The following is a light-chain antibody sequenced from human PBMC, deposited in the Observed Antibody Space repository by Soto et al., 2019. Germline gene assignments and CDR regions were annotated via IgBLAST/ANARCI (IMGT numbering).Light chain of an antibody. CDR3: QQYDSSPVT. V-gene: IGKV3-20*01. CDR2: GAS. CDR1: QSVSASY. J-gene: IGKJ2*01. Sequence: IVLTQSPGTLSLSPGERATLSCGASQSVSASYLAWYQQKPGQSPRLLIYGASRRATGIPDRFSAGGSGIDFTLTISRLEPEDFAVYYCQQYDSSPVTFGQGSKVEIK.